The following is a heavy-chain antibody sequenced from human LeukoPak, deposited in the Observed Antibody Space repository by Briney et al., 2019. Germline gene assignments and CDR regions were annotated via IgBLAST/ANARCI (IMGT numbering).Heavy chain of an antibody. CDR1: GYTFTGYY. Sequence: ASVTVSCTASGYTFTGYYMHWVRQAPGQGLEWTGRINPNSGGTNYAQKFQGRVTMTRDTSISTAYMELSRLRSDDTAVYYCARAQYDSSGYYWNYWGQGTLVTVSS. J-gene: IGHJ4*02. CDR2: INPNSGGT. V-gene: IGHV1-2*06. D-gene: IGHD3-22*01. CDR3: ARAQYDSSGYYWNY.